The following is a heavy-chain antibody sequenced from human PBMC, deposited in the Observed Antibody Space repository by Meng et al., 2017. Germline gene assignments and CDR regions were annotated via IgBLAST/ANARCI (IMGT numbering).Heavy chain of an antibody. D-gene: IGHD4-17*01. V-gene: IGHV3-15*01. CDR2: IKSKNDGGTT. CDR3: TTGDNDYGDFPALDY. J-gene: IGHJ4*02. Sequence: GESLKISCAASGFTFSNAWMSWVRQAPGKGLEWVGRIKSKNDGGTTDYAAPVKGRFTISRDDSKTTLYLQMNSLKTEDTAVYYCTTGDNDYGDFPALDYWGQGTLVTVSS. CDR1: GFTFSNAW.